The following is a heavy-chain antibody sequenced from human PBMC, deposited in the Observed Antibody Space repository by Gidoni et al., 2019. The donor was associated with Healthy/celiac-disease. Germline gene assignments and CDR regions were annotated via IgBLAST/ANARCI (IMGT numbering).Heavy chain of an antibody. V-gene: IGHV1-8*01. D-gene: IGHD3-22*01. CDR2: MNPNSGNT. Sequence: QVQLVQSGAEVKKPGASVKVSCKASGYTFTSYDINWVRQATGQGLEWMGWMNPNSGNTGYAQKFQGRVTMTRNTSISTAYMELSSLRSEDTAVYYCARLYYYDSSGYSTFDYWGQGTLVTVSS. J-gene: IGHJ4*02. CDR1: GYTFTSYD. CDR3: ARLYYYDSSGYSTFDY.